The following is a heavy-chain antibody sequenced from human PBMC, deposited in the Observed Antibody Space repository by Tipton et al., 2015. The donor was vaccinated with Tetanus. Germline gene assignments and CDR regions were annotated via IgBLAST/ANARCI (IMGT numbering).Heavy chain of an antibody. D-gene: IGHD6-13*01. Sequence: TLSLTCSVSGGSISSNNYYWGWIRQPPGKGLEWIGSIHYSGRNYYNPSLKSRATISVDASKNEFSLTVRSVTAADRAVYYCTRDSYSSSREGYWGQGTLVTVSA. V-gene: IGHV4-39*07. CDR1: GGSISSNNYY. CDR3: TRDSYSSSREGY. CDR2: IHYSGRN. J-gene: IGHJ4*02.